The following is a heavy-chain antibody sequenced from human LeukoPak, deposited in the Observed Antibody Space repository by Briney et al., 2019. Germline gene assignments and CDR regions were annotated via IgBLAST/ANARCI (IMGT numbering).Heavy chain of an antibody. CDR2: VDPEDGET. CDR3: ATPEHQYDYSNYEEKNFDY. J-gene: IGHJ4*02. Sequence: ASVKVSCKVSGYTFTDYYMHWVQQAPGQGLEWMGLVDPEDGETIYAEKFQGRVTITADTSTDTAYMELSSLRSEDTAVYYCATPEHQYDYSNYEEKNFDYWVQGTLVTVSS. V-gene: IGHV1-69-2*01. CDR1: GYTFTDYY. D-gene: IGHD4-11*01.